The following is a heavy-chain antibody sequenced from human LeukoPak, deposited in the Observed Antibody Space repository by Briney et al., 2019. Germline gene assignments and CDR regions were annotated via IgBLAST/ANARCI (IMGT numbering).Heavy chain of an antibody. D-gene: IGHD6-25*01. CDR1: GFAFSSYA. V-gene: IGHV3-23*01. Sequence: GRSLRLSCAASGFAFSSYAMSWVRQAPGKGPEWVSTISIDGGRTYYADSVKGRFTVSRDTSKNTLYLQMNSLRAEDTAVYYCARKGIGSSRYQNMDVWGKGTTVTVSS. J-gene: IGHJ6*03. CDR3: ARKGIGSSRYQNMDV. CDR2: ISIDGGRT.